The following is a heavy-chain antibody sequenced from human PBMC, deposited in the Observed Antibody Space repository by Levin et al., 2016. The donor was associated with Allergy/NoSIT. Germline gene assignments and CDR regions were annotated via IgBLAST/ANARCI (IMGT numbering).Heavy chain of an antibody. CDR2: IVVGGSHT. Sequence: ASVKVSCKTSGFTFSSSAIQWVRQARGQGLEWMGWIVVGGSHTNYAPSFQDRVTITTDMSTDTAYMELRGLTSEDTALYYCAADVESRGGRGDSWGQGTLVTVSS. CDR3: AADVESRGGRGDS. D-gene: IGHD3-10*01. V-gene: IGHV1-58*02. J-gene: IGHJ5*01. CDR1: GFTFSSSA.